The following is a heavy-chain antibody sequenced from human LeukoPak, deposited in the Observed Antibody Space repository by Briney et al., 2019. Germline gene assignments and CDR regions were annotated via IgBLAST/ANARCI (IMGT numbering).Heavy chain of an antibody. CDR1: GYTFTSYY. V-gene: IGHV1-46*01. CDR2: IDPSGGST. Sequence: ASVKLSRKASGYTFTSYYMHWVRQAPGQGLEWMGIIDPSGGSTSYAQKFQGRVTMTRDMSTSTVYMELSSLRSEDTAVYYCARVGVVEARTLGYWGQGTLVTVSS. D-gene: IGHD3-22*01. CDR3: ARVGVVEARTLGY. J-gene: IGHJ4*02.